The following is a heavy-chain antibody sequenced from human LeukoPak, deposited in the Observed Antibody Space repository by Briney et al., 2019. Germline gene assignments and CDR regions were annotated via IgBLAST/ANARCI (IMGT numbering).Heavy chain of an antibody. J-gene: IGHJ3*02. CDR2: VYYSGST. CDR1: GGSISSYY. D-gene: IGHD5-18*01. V-gene: IGHV4-59*01. CDR3: ARSGYSYGADAVDI. Sequence: PSETLSLTCTVSGGSISSYYWSWIRQPAGKGLEWIGYVYYSGSTNYNPSLKSRVTISVDTSKKQFSLKLSSVTAADTAVYYCARSGYSYGADAVDIWGQGTMVTVSS.